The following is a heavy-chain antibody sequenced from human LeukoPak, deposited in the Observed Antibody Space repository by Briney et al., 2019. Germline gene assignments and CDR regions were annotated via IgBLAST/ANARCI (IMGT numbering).Heavy chain of an antibody. V-gene: IGHV4-61*02. Sequence: SETLSLTCTVSGGSFNSGSYYWSWIRQPAGKGLEWVGRIYTSGGTNYSPSLKSRVTISVDTSKNQFSLQLTSVTAADTAVYYCARAMRVDRFFDYWGQGILVTVSS. CDR2: IYTSGGT. CDR3: ARAMRVDRFFDY. J-gene: IGHJ4*02. CDR1: GGSFNSGSYY. D-gene: IGHD5-12*01.